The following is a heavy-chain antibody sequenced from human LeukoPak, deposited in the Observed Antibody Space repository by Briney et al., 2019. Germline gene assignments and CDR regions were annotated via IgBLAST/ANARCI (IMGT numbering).Heavy chain of an antibody. J-gene: IGHJ4*02. CDR2: ISSSGSTI. CDR3: ARVYGSAWVSAY. Sequence: GGSLRLSCAASGFTFSSYEMNRVRQAPGKGLEWVSYISSSGSTIYYADSVKGRFTISRDNAKNSLYLQMNSLRAEDTAVYYCARVYGSAWVSAYWGQGTLLTVSS. D-gene: IGHD6-19*01. CDR1: GFTFSSYE. V-gene: IGHV3-48*03.